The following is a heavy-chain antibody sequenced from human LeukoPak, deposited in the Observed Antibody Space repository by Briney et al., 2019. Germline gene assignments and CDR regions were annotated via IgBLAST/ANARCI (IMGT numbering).Heavy chain of an antibody. V-gene: IGHV3-23*01. CDR3: AKDGYSSGWFDY. J-gene: IGHJ4*02. CDR2: ISGSGGST. CDR1: GFTFSHAW. Sequence: GGSLRLSCAASGFTFSHAWMSWVRQAPGKGLEWVSAISGSGGSTYYADSVKGRFTISRDNSKNTLYLQMNSLRAEDTAVYYCAKDGYSSGWFDYWGQGTLVTVSS. D-gene: IGHD6-19*01.